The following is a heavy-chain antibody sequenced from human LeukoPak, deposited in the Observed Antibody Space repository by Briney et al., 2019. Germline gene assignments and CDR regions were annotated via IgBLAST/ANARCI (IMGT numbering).Heavy chain of an antibody. CDR2: IYTSGST. J-gene: IGHJ5*02. D-gene: IGHD3-10*01. CDR1: GGSISSYY. Sequence: SETLSLTCTVSGGSISSYYWSWIRQPAGKGLEWIGRIYTSGSTNYNPSLKSRVTMSVDTSKNQFSLKLSSVTAADTAVYYCARVITMVRGVWWFDPWGQGTLVTVSS. V-gene: IGHV4-4*07. CDR3: ARVITMVRGVWWFDP.